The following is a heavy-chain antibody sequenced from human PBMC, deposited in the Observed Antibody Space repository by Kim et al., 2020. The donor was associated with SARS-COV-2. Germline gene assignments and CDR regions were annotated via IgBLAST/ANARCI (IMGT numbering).Heavy chain of an antibody. J-gene: IGHJ4*02. CDR1: GFTFGSHA. D-gene: IGHD6-13*01. V-gene: IGHV3-23*03. Sequence: GGSLRLSCAASGFTFGSHAMTWVRQAPGKGLEWVSLIYSGESTTYYADSVKGRFTISRDNSKNTVYLQMNSLRPEDTAVYYCAKSGYASTTGPFWDYWGQGTLVTVSS. CDR2: IYSGESTT. CDR3: AKSGYASTTGPFWDY.